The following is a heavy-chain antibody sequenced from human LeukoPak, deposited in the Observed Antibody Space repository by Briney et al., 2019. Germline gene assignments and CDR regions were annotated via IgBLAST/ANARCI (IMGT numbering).Heavy chain of an antibody. J-gene: IGHJ6*02. Sequence: GASVKVSCKASGYTFTSYAMHWVRQAPGQRLEWMGWINAGNGNTKYSQKFQGRVTITRDTSASTAYMELSRLRSNDTAVYYCARARDLQWLVRNYYYYYGMDVWGQGTTVTVSS. D-gene: IGHD6-19*01. CDR1: GYTFTSYA. CDR3: ARARDLQWLVRNYYYYYGMDV. V-gene: IGHV1-3*01. CDR2: INAGNGNT.